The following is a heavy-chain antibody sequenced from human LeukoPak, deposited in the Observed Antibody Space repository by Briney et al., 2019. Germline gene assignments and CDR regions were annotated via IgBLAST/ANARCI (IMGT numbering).Heavy chain of an antibody. CDR3: AREESGSYFEYYYYGMDV. CDR1: GFTVSSNY. D-gene: IGHD1-26*01. J-gene: IGHJ6*02. CDR2: IYSGGST. Sequence: GGSLRLSCAASGFTVSSNYMSWVRQAPGKGLEWVSVIYSGGSTYYADSVKGRFTISRNNSKNTLYLHMNTLGAEDTAVYYCAREESGSYFEYYYYGMDVWGQGTTVTVSS. V-gene: IGHV3-66*01.